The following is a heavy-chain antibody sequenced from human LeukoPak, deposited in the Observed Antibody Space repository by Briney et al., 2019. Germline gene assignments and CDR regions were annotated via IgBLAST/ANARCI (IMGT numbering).Heavy chain of an antibody. D-gene: IGHD6-13*01. CDR2: INWNGGST. Sequence: PGGSLRLSCAASGFTFDDYGMSWVRQAPGKGLEWVSGINWNGGSTGYADSVKGRFTISRANAKNSLYLQMNSLRAEDTALEYWAGELGAGAAAGKGCFQHWGQGTLVTVSS. J-gene: IGHJ1*01. CDR1: GFTFDDYG. CDR3: AGELGAGAAAGKGCFQH. V-gene: IGHV3-20*04.